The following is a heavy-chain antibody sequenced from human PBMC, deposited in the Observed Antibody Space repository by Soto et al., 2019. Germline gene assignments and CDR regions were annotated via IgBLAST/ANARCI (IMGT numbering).Heavy chain of an antibody. CDR2: IYYSGST. CDR3: ARGRTPSPTPGDY. CDR1: DGSISSGDYY. J-gene: IGHJ4*02. D-gene: IGHD2-2*01. V-gene: IGHV4-31*03. Sequence: VQLQESGPGLVKPSQTLSLTCTVSDGSISSGDYYWSWIRKHPGKGLEWIGYIYYSGSTYYNPSLKSRVTISVDTSKNQFSLKLSSVTAADTAVYYCARGRTPSPTPGDYWGQGTLVTVSS.